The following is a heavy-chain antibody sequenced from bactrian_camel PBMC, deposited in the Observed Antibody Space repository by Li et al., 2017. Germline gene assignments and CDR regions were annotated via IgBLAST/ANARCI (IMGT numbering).Heavy chain of an antibody. D-gene: IGHD3*01. CDR2: IATFKFGTK. CDR3: AADHQDPSRGAYLDHCNY. CDR1: GFAFSDFF. V-gene: IGHV3S31*01. J-gene: IGHJ4*01. Sequence: VQLVESGGDLVQPGGSLRLTCAASGFAFSDFFMAWVRQAPGKEREDVASIATFKFGTKESYADSVKGRFTISQDNEKNMLYLQMNSLKTEDTAMYYCAADHQDPSRGAYLDHCNYMGQGTQVTVS.